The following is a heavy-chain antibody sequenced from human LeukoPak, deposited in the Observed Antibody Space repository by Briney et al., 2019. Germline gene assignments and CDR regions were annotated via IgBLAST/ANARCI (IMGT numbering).Heavy chain of an antibody. CDR1: GFTFSSHS. CDR2: ISSSSSYI. J-gene: IGHJ4*02. V-gene: IGHV3-21*01. Sequence: PGGSLTLSCAASGFTFSSHSMNWVRQAPGKGLEWVSSISSSSSYIYYADSVKGRFTISRDNAKNSLYLQMNSLRAEDTAVYYCARVEQLVLDYWGQGALVTVSS. CDR3: ARVEQLVLDY. D-gene: IGHD6-6*01.